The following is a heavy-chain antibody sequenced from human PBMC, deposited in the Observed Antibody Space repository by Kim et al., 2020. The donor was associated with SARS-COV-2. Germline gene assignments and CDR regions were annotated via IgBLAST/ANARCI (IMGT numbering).Heavy chain of an antibody. CDR3: ARGPAGGKLLWFRELLEEGYYYYYMDV. V-gene: IGHV1-18*01. CDR1: GYTFTSYG. J-gene: IGHJ6*03. Sequence: ASVKVSCKASGYTFTSYGISWVRQAPGQGLEWMGWISAYNGNTNYAQKLQGRVTMTTDTSTSTAYMELRSLRSDDTAVYYCARGPAGGKLLWFRELLEEGYYYYYMDVWDKGTTVTVSS. D-gene: IGHD3-10*01. CDR2: ISAYNGNT.